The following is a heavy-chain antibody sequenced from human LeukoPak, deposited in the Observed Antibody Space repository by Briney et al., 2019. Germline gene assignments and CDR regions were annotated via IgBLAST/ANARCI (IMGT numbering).Heavy chain of an antibody. CDR1: GFTFSSYS. J-gene: IGHJ4*02. CDR2: ISTSSSYI. Sequence: GGSLRLSCAASGFTFSSYSMNWVRQAPGKGLEWVSSISTSSSYINNADPVKGRLTISIDNAKNSLYLQMNSLRAEDTAVYLCARDPSRYCSGGSCYADYWGQGTLVTVSS. V-gene: IGHV3-21*01. CDR3: ARDPSRYCSGGSCYADY. D-gene: IGHD2-15*01.